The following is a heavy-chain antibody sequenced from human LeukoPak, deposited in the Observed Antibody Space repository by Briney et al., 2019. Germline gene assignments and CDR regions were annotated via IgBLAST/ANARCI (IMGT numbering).Heavy chain of an antibody. CDR2: ISSSGSHM. V-gene: IGHV3-21*01. J-gene: IGHJ4*02. Sequence: GGSLRLSCAASGFTFSSYSMNWVRQAPGKGLEWVSSISSSGSHMYYADSVKGRFTISRDNAKNSLYLQMNSLRAEDTAVYYCARLTFGGVIGFDYWGQGTLVTVSS. D-gene: IGHD3-16*02. CDR1: GFTFSSYS. CDR3: ARLTFGGVIGFDY.